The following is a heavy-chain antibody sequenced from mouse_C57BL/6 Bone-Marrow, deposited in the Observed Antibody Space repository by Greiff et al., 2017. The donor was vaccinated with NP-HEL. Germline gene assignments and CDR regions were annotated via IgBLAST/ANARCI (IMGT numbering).Heavy chain of an antibody. Sequence: EVQLQQSGAELVRPGASVKLSCTASGFNLKDDYMHWVKQRPEQGLEWIGWIDPETGDTEYASKFQGKATITADTSSNTAYLQLSSLTSEDTAVYYCTVYGNYGFDYWGQGTTLTVSS. CDR2: IDPETGDT. CDR1: GFNLKDDY. V-gene: IGHV14-4*01. D-gene: IGHD2-1*01. J-gene: IGHJ2*01. CDR3: TVYGNYGFDY.